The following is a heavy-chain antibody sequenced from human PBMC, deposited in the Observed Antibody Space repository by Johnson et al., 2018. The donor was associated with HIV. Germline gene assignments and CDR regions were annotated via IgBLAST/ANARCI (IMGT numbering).Heavy chain of an antibody. J-gene: IGHJ3*02. V-gene: IGHV3-15*01. CDR1: GFIFSNAW. Sequence: EVQLVESGGGLIEPGGSLRLSCAASGFIFSNAWMTWVRQAPGKGLEWVGRIKGKTDGGTTDYAAPVKGRFTISRSETKNTLYLQMNSLKIEGTAVYYCATVVVITQDTFDIWGQGTMITVSS. CDR3: ATVVVITQDTFDI. D-gene: IGHD3-22*01. CDR2: IKGKTDGGTT.